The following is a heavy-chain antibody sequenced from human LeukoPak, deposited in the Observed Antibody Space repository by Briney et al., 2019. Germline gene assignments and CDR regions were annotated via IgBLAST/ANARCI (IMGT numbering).Heavy chain of an antibody. J-gene: IGHJ4*02. D-gene: IGHD1-1*01. V-gene: IGHV3-23*01. CDR3: AKGLAVGTSYFYY. CDR1: GFTFSSYA. Sequence: PGGSLRLSCAASGFTFSSYAMSWVRQAPGKGLEWVSGFSGSGGSTYYADSVKGGFTISRDNSKNTLYLQMNSLRAEDRAVYYCAKGLAVGTSYFYYWGQGTLGTVSS. CDR2: FSGSGGST.